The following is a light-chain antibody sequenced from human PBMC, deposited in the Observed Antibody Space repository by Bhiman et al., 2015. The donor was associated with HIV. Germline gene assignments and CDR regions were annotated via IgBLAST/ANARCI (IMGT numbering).Light chain of an antibody. V-gene: IGLV4-69*01. CDR3: QTWGTGTVV. J-gene: IGLJ2*01. Sequence: SVGASVKLTCTLSSGHSSYAIAWHQQQPEKGPRYLMKLNSDGSHSKGDGIPDRFSGSSSGAERYLTISSLQSEDEADYYCQTWGTGTVVFGGGTKLTVL. CDR2: LNSDGSH. CDR1: SGHSSYA.